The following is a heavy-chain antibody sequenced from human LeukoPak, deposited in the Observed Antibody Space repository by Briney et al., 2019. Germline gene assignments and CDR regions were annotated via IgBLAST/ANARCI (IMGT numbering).Heavy chain of an antibody. CDR1: GGPISSSSYY. CDR2: IYYSGST. J-gene: IGHJ4*02. V-gene: IGHV4-39*07. D-gene: IGHD6-19*01. Sequence: SETLSLTCTVSGGPISSSSYYWGCIRQPPGKGLECIGSIYYSGSTYYNPSLKSRVTISVDTSKNQFSLKLSSVTAADTAVYYCARGQSSGWYGGFDYWGQGTLVTVSS. CDR3: ARGQSSGWYGGFDY.